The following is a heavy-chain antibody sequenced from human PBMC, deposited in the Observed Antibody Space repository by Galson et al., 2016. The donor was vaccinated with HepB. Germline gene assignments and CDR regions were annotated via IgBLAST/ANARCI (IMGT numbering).Heavy chain of an antibody. J-gene: IGHJ5*02. Sequence: SLRLSCAASGFTFSTYAMHWVRQAPGKGLEWVAVIWHDGGNDHYADSVKGRFTISRDNSKNTLYLQMNSLRAEDTAVYYCARQYYYDTSGYMNWFDPWGQGTLVTVSS. CDR1: GFTFSTYA. CDR2: IWHDGGND. CDR3: ARQYYYDTSGYMNWFDP. D-gene: IGHD3-22*01. V-gene: IGHV3-33*01.